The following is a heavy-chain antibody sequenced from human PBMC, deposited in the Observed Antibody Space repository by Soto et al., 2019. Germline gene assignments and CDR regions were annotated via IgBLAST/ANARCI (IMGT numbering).Heavy chain of an antibody. V-gene: IGHV1-18*01. CDR3: AREEGYGDYVYWFDP. D-gene: IGHD4-17*01. Sequence: QVQLVQSGAEVKKPGASVKVSCKASGYTFTSYGISWVRQAPGQGLEWMGWISAYNGNTNYAQKLQGRVTMTTDTATSTAHVELRSLRSDDTAVYYCAREEGYGDYVYWFDPWGQGTLVTVSS. J-gene: IGHJ5*02. CDR1: GYTFTSYG. CDR2: ISAYNGNT.